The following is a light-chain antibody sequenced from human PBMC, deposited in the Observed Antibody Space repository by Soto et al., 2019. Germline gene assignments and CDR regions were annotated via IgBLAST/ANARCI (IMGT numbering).Light chain of an antibody. Sequence: DIQMTQSPSSLSASVGDRVTTTCRASQSISSYLNWYQQKPGKAPKLLISAASSLQSGVPSRFSGSGSGTDFTLTISSLQPEDFATYYCQQSYSTPRTFGQGTKLEIK. CDR2: AAS. CDR3: QQSYSTPRT. CDR1: QSISSY. V-gene: IGKV1-39*01. J-gene: IGKJ2*01.